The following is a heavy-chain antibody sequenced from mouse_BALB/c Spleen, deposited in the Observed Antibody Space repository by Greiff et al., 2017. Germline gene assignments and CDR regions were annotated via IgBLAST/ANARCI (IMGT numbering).Heavy chain of an antibody. CDR2: IYPGSGST. Sequence: LQQPGSDLVRPGASVKLSCTASGYTFTSYWMHWVKQRHGQGLEWIGNIYPGSGSTNYDEKFKSKGTLTVDTSSSTAYMHLSSLTSEDSAVYYCARFYRYDFDYWGQGTTLTVSS. V-gene: IGHV1S22*01. CDR1: GYTFTSYW. CDR3: ARFYRYDFDY. D-gene: IGHD2-14*01. J-gene: IGHJ2*01.